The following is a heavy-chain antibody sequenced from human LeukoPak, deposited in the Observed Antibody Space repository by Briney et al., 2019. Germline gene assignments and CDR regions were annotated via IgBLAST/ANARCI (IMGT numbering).Heavy chain of an antibody. V-gene: IGHV3-23*01. Sequence: GGSLRLSCAASGFTFSSYAMSWVRQAPGKGLEWVSAISGSGGSTYYADSVKGLFTISRDNSKNTLYLQMNSLREEDTAVYYCAKEKGFDYYDSSGYYPFDYWGQGTLVTVSS. D-gene: IGHD3-22*01. CDR1: GFTFSSYA. CDR3: AKEKGFDYYDSSGYYPFDY. J-gene: IGHJ4*02. CDR2: ISGSGGST.